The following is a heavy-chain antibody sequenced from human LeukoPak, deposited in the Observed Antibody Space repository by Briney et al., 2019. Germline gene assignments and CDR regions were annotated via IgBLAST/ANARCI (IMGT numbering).Heavy chain of an antibody. V-gene: IGHV1-2*02. CDR2: INPNSGGT. J-gene: IGHJ4*02. CDR1: GYTFTGYY. CDR3: ARVIVRGDTFDY. Sequence: ASVKVSCKASGYTFTGYYMHWVRQAPGQGLEWMGWINPNSGGTNYAQRFQGRVTMTRDTSISTAYMELRRLRSDDTAVYYCARVIVRGDTFDYWGQGTLVTVSS. D-gene: IGHD3-10*01.